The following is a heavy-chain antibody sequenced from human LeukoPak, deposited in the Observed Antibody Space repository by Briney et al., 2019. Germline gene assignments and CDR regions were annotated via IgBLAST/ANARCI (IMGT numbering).Heavy chain of an antibody. V-gene: IGHV1-2*02. CDR1: GNTFTGYY. CDR2: INPNNGGT. J-gene: IGHJ4*02. CDR3: APCLTDGYNFFDS. Sequence: GASVKVSFKASGNTFTGYYIYWLRQPTGPGMDWMGWINPNNGGTNYAQNFQCRVTMISDTSISTVYMELRRLTTEDTDVYDCAPCLTDGYNFFDSWGLGTLVTVSS. D-gene: IGHD5-24*01.